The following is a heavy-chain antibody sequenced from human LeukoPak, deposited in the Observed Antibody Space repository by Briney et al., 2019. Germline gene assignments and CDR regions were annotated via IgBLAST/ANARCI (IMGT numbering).Heavy chain of an antibody. V-gene: IGHV4-39*01. CDR2: IYYSGST. CDR1: GGSLSRSSYY. J-gene: IGHJ4*02. Sequence: PSENPFPTLPGSGGSLSRSSYYWGWVPPPPRKGLGGIGSIYYSGSTYYNPSLKSRVTISVDTSKNQFSLKLSSVTAADTAVYYCARHGVVVADAFDYWGQGTLVTVSS. CDR3: ARHGVVVADAFDY. D-gene: IGHD2-15*01.